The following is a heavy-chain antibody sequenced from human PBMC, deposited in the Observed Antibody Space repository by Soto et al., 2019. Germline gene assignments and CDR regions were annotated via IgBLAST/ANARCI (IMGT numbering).Heavy chain of an antibody. CDR2: SYYSGNT. Sequence: AXXTLSLGYSASGGSITSIGASWGWIRKSPGKGLEGIWTSYYSGNTYYIPSHKSRITISVDTSKNQISLKLSSVTAEDTAVYYCARHIHNQGFEYYFDSWGQGTLVTVSS. J-gene: IGHJ4*02. D-gene: IGHD1-1*01. CDR1: GGSITSIGAS. CDR3: ARHIHNQGFEYYFDS. V-gene: IGHV4-39*01.